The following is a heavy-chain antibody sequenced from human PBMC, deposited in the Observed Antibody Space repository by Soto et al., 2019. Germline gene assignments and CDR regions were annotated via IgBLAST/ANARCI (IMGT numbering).Heavy chain of an antibody. Sequence: GGSLRLSCAASGFTFTNYLMTWVRQAPGKGLEWVSSIDKSGGDTYYADSVKGRFTISRDNSKNTLYLQMNGLTAEDTALYYCAKDTYSRSWYFWGQGTLVTVSS. D-gene: IGHD2-2*01. CDR2: IDKSGGDT. CDR1: GFTFTNYL. J-gene: IGHJ4*02. V-gene: IGHV3-23*05. CDR3: AKDTYSRSWYF.